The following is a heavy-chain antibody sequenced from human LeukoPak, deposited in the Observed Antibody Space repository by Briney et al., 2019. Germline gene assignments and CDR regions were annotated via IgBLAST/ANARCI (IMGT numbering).Heavy chain of an antibody. CDR1: GGSFSGYY. D-gene: IGHD3-22*01. V-gene: IGHV4-34*01. Sequence: PSETLSLTCAVYGGSFSGYYWSWIRQPPGKGLEWIREINHSGSTNYNPSLKSRVTISVDTSKNQFSLKLSSVTAADTAVYYCARRGYYDSRRLDIWGQGTMVTVSS. CDR2: INHSGST. CDR3: ARRGYYDSRRLDI. J-gene: IGHJ3*02.